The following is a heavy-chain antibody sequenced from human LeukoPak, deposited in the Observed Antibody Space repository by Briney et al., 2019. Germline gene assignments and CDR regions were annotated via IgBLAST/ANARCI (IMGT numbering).Heavy chain of an antibody. CDR2: VNPNNGAT. Sequence: GASVKVSCKASGYTFGTYNIHWVRQAPGQGLEWMGWVNPNNGATHSAQKFQGRVTMTRDTSINTAYMELSGLRSDDTAIYFCARGIGNWFDPWGQGTLVTVSS. D-gene: IGHD1-26*01. J-gene: IGHJ5*02. V-gene: IGHV1-2*02. CDR3: ARGIGNWFDP. CDR1: GYTFGTYN.